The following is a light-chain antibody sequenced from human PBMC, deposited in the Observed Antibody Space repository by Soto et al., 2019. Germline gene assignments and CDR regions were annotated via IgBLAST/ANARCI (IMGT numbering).Light chain of an antibody. CDR3: SSYAASNNFYFV. V-gene: IGLV2-8*01. Sequence: QPVLTQPPSASGSPGQSVTISCTGTSSDVGGYNYVSWYQQYPGRAPKLMIYEVTKRPSGVPDRFSGSKSGNTASLTVSGLQAEDESDYYCSSYAASNNFYFVFGGGTTLTVL. CDR1: SSDVGGYNY. J-gene: IGLJ3*02. CDR2: EVT.